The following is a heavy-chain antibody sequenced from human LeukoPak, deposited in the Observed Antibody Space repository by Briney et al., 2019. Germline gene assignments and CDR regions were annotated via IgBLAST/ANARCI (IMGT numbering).Heavy chain of an antibody. D-gene: IGHD6-19*01. CDR3: ARDLASSGWSPGY. J-gene: IGHJ4*02. CDR1: GFTFSSYW. V-gene: IGHV3-7*04. Sequence: PGGSLRLSCAASGFTFSSYWMNWVRHAPGKGLEWVANIKPDESEKYYVDSVKGRFTISRDNAKNSLYLQMNSLRAEDTAVYYCARDLASSGWSPGYWGQGTLVTVSS. CDR2: IKPDESEK.